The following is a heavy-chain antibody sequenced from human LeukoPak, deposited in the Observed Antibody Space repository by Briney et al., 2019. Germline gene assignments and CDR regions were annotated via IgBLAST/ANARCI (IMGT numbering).Heavy chain of an antibody. Sequence: ASVTVSFTASGYTFTIYYMHWVRHPPAQGLERMGIINPSGGSTNKAQKFQGRVTMTRDMSTSTVSMELRSLRSEDTAVYYCARYGEPPFDYWGQGTLVTVSS. CDR3: ARYGEPPFDY. CDR1: GYTFTIYY. J-gene: IGHJ4*02. V-gene: IGHV1-46*01. CDR2: INPSGGST. D-gene: IGHD4-17*01.